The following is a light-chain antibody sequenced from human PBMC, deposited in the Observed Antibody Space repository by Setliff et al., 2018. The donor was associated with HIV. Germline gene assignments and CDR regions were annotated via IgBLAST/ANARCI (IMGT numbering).Light chain of an antibody. CDR1: SSNIGRNT. V-gene: IGLV1-44*01. CDR3: AAWDDSMNGVI. CDR2: RNN. Sequence: QSALTQPPSASATPGQRVTISCSGSSSNIGRNTVTWYQQLPGTTPKLLIYRNNQRPSGVPDRFSGSRSATSASLAISSLQSEDEADYYCAAWDDSMNGVIFGGGTKVTVL. J-gene: IGLJ2*01.